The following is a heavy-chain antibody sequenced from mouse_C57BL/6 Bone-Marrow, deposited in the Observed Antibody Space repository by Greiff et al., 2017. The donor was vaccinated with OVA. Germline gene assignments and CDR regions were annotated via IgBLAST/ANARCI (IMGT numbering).Heavy chain of an antibody. D-gene: IGHD2-4*01. V-gene: IGHV1-64*01. CDR2: IHPNSGST. CDR1: GYTFTRYW. Sequence: QVQLQQPGAELVKPGASVKLSCKASGYTFTRYWMHWVKQRPGQGLEWIGMIHPNSGSTNYNEKFKSKATLTVDKSSSTAYMQLSSLTSEDSAVYYCARGGLRRAWFAYWGQGTLVTVSA. J-gene: IGHJ3*01. CDR3: ARGGLRRAWFAY.